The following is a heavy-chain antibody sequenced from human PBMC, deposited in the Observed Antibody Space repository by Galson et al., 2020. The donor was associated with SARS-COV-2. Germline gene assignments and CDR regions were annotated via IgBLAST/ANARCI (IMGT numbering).Heavy chain of an antibody. V-gene: IGHV1-69*01. CDR3: ARGGYSSGWNYYYGMDV. CDR2: IIPIFGTA. Sequence: MGGIIPIFGTANYAQKFQGRVTITADESTSTAYMELSSLRSEDTAVYYCARGGYSSGWNYYYGMDVWGQGTTVTVSS. D-gene: IGHD6-19*01. J-gene: IGHJ6*02.